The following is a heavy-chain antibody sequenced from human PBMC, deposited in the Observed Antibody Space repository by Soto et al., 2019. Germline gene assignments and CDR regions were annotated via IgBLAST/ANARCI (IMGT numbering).Heavy chain of an antibody. D-gene: IGHD6-19*01. CDR3: ARGKLGYSSGWYYDY. J-gene: IGHJ4*02. Sequence: SETLSLTCAVYGGSFSGYYWSWIRQPPGKGLEWIGEINHSGSTNYNPSLKSRVTISVDTSKNQFSLKLSSVTAADTAVYYCARGKLGYSSGWYYDYWGQGTLVTVSS. CDR1: GGSFSGYY. V-gene: IGHV4-34*01. CDR2: INHSGST.